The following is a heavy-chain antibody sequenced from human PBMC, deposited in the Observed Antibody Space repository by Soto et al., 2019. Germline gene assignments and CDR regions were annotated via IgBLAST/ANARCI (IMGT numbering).Heavy chain of an antibody. CDR3: ARGQDFWSGYPFDY. CDR2: INHSGNT. Sequence: PSETLSLTCAVYVGSFRGYYWSWIRQPPGKGLEWIGEINHSGNTKYNPSLKSRVSMSVDTSRNQFSLKLSSVTAADTAVYYCARGQDFWSGYPFDYWGQGSLVTVSS. D-gene: IGHD3-3*01. V-gene: IGHV4-34*01. CDR1: VGSFRGYY. J-gene: IGHJ4*02.